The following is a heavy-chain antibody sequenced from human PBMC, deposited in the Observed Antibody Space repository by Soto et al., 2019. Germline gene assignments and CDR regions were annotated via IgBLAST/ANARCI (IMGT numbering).Heavy chain of an antibody. J-gene: IGHJ4*02. D-gene: IGHD6-13*01. Sequence: GGSLRLSCAASGFTFSSYAMSWVRQAPGKGLEWVSAISGSGGSTYYADSVKGRFTISRDNSKNTLYLQMNSLRAEDTAVYYCATSSWYQYYFDYWGQGTLVTVSS. CDR2: ISGSGGST. CDR3: ATSSWYQYYFDY. V-gene: IGHV3-23*01. CDR1: GFTFSSYA.